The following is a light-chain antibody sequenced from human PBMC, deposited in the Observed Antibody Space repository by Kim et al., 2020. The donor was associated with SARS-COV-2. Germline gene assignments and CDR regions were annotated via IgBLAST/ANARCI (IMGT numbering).Light chain of an antibody. V-gene: IGKV3-11*01. CDR3: QRRSNWYT. CDR2: DAF. J-gene: IGKJ2*01. Sequence: LSLSPGESATLSCRASQSIGSSLAWYQHKPGQAPRLLIYDAFNRATGIPARFSGSGSGTDFTLTISSLEPEDFAVYYCQRRSNWYTFGQGTRLEI. CDR1: QSIGSS.